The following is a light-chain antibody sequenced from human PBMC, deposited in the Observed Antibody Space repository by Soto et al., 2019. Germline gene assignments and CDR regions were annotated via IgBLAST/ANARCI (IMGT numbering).Light chain of an antibody. Sequence: EIVLTQSPDTVSVSPGERVTLSCRASQNIFSNYLAWYQQKPGQAPRLLIYGASTRATGIADRFSGGESGTDFTLTISRLEPEDFAVYHCQQYGRSWTFGQGTQVDIK. V-gene: IGKV3-20*01. CDR3: QQYGRSWT. CDR1: QNIFSNY. J-gene: IGKJ1*01. CDR2: GAS.